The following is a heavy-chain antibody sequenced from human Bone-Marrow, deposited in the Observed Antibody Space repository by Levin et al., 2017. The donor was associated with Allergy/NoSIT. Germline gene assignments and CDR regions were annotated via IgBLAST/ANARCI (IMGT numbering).Heavy chain of an antibody. Sequence: SGPTLVKPTQTLTLTCTFSGFSLSTSGVGVGWIRQPPGKALEWLALIYWNDDKRYSPSLKSRLTITKDTSKNQVVLTMTNMDPVDTATYYCAHLGLWFGELLVGASTGRFDYWGQGTLVTVSS. V-gene: IGHV2-5*01. CDR3: AHLGLWFGELLVGASTGRFDY. CDR2: IYWNDDK. CDR1: GFSLSTSGVG. D-gene: IGHD3-10*01. J-gene: IGHJ4*02.